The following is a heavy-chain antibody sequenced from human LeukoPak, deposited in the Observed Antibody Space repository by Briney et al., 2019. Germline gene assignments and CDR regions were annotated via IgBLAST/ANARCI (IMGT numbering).Heavy chain of an antibody. J-gene: IGHJ4*02. D-gene: IGHD3-10*01. CDR1: GYSFINYW. Sequence: GESLKISCKGSGYSFINYWIGWVRQMPGKGLEWMGIIYPGDSHTRYSPSFQGQVTISADKSISTAYLQWSSLQASDTAMYYCARQDASGSYIIFDYWGQGTLVTVSS. CDR2: IYPGDSHT. V-gene: IGHV5-51*01. CDR3: ARQDASGSYIIFDY.